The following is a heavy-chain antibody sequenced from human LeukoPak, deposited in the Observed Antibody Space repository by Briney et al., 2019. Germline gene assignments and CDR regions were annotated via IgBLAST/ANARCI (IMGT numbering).Heavy chain of an antibody. Sequence: ASVKVSCKASGYAFTSYYIHWVRQAPGQGLEWMGVINPSSGGTSYAQKFQGRVTMTRDTSTGTVYMALSSLRSEDTAVYCCARPGYSYGLDYWGQGTLVTVSS. CDR2: INPSSGGT. V-gene: IGHV1-46*01. D-gene: IGHD5-18*01. CDR3: ARPGYSYGLDY. CDR1: GYAFTSYY. J-gene: IGHJ4*02.